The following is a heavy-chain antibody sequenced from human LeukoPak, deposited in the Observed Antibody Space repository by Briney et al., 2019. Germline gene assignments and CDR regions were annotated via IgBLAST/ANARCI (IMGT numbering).Heavy chain of an antibody. CDR3: ASGYYYMDV. CDR2: IYYSGST. J-gene: IGHJ6*03. Sequence: PSETLSLTCTVSGGSISSYYWSWIRQPPGKGLEWIGYIYYSGSTYYNPSLKSRVTMSVDTSKNQFSLKLSSLTAADTAVYFCASGYYYMDVWGKGTTVTVSS. CDR1: GGSISSYY. V-gene: IGHV4-59*12.